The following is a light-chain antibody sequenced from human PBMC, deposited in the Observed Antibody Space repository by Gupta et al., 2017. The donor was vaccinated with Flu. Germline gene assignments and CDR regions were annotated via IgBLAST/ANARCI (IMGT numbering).Light chain of an antibody. CDR2: GAS. J-gene: IGKJ4*01. CDR1: QSVGNTY. V-gene: IGKV3-20*01. CDR3: QQYTNY. Sequence: EILLTQSPGTLSLSPGERATLSCRASQSVGNTYIAWYQQKPGQPPRLLIYGASNRATGIPDRFSGSGSGTDFTRTISRLEPEDFAVYFCQQYTNYFGGGTKVEIK.